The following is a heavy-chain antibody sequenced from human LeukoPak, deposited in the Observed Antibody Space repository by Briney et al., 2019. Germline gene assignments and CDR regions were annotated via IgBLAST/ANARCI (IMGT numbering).Heavy chain of an antibody. Sequence: GGSLRVSCAAPGFTFSSYVMHWVRQAPGKGLEWVAVILYDEINKYYADSVKSRFTISRDNSKNTLILKMNSLRAEDTAVYYCATKDTAAGTELYYYYYMDVWGKGTTVTVSS. CDR3: ATKDTAAGTELYYYYYMDV. CDR2: ILYDEINK. CDR1: GFTFSSYV. D-gene: IGHD6-13*01. J-gene: IGHJ6*03. V-gene: IGHV3-30*04.